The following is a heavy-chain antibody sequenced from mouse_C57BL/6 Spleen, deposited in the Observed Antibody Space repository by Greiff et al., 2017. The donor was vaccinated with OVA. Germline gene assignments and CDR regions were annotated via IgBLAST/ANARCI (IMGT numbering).Heavy chain of an antibody. CDR2: INPSTGGT. CDR3: ARPSIYYDYDDAY. Sequence: EVQLQQSGPELVKPGASVKISCKASGYSFTGYYMNWVKQSPEKSLEWIGEINPSTGGTTYNQKFKAKATLTVDKSSSTAYMQLKSLTSEHSAVYYCARPSIYYDYDDAYWGQGTLVTVSA. J-gene: IGHJ3*01. D-gene: IGHD2-4*01. V-gene: IGHV1-42*01. CDR1: GYSFTGYY.